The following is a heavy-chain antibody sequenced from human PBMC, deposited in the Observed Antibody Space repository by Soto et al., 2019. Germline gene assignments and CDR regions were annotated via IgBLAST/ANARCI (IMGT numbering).Heavy chain of an antibody. Sequence: QVQLLQSGAEVKTPGATVKVSCKTSGYIFTNYYMHWVRQAPGQGLEWMGRLTPSAGGTVYAPKYQNIISVTRDTSTTTVYMELSSLRFDDTAIYWCARAPIVTPSGDLDYWGQGTMVTVSS. D-gene: IGHD2-15*01. CDR1: GYIFTNYY. CDR3: ARAPIVTPSGDLDY. J-gene: IGHJ4*02. V-gene: IGHV1-46*01. CDR2: LTPSAGGT.